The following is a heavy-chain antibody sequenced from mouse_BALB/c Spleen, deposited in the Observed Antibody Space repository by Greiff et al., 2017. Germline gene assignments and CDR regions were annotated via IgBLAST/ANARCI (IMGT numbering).Heavy chain of an antibody. J-gene: IGHJ2*01. CDR2: IDPANGNT. Sequence: EVQLQQSGAELVKPGASVKLSCTASGFNIKDTYMHWVKHRPEQGLEWIGRIDPANGNTKYDPKFQGKATITADTSSNTAYLQLSSLTSEDTAVYYCARGGLRRGFDYWGQGTTLTVSS. D-gene: IGHD2-4*01. V-gene: IGHV14-3*02. CDR3: ARGGLRRGFDY. CDR1: GFNIKDTY.